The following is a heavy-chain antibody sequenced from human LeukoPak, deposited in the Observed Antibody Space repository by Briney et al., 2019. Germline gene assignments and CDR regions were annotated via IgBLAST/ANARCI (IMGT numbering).Heavy chain of an antibody. Sequence: GGSLRLSCAASGFTFSSYSMSWVRQAPGKGLEWVANINQDGSEKYYVDSVEGRFTISRDNAKKSLYLQMNSLRVEDTAVYYCARGFDGYYGFDIWGQGTMVTVSS. V-gene: IGHV3-7*05. CDR3: ARGFDGYYGFDI. J-gene: IGHJ3*02. CDR2: INQDGSEK. D-gene: IGHD5-24*01. CDR1: GFTFSSYS.